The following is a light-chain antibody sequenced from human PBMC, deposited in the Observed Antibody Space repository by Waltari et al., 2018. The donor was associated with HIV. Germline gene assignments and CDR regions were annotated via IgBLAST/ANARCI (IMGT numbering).Light chain of an antibody. V-gene: IGLV3-21*04. CDR1: NTGSKS. CDR3: QVWDRGSDHYV. Sequence: SYVLTQPPSVSVAPGKTARLSCEGDNTGSKSVHWYQQKPGQATVVVMYYDSDRPSGIPERFSGSKSGNTATLTISRVEAGDEADYYCQVWDRGSDHYVFGTGTKVTVV. CDR2: YDS. J-gene: IGLJ1*01.